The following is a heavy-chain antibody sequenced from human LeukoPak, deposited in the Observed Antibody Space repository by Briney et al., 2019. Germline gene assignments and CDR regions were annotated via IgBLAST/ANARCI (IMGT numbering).Heavy chain of an antibody. CDR2: INQSGST. CDR3: ARDSRYCVTTSCSRGIGYMDV. D-gene: IGHD2-2*01. J-gene: IGHJ6*03. V-gene: IGHV4-34*01. Sequence: SETLSLTCAVYGGSFSGYYWTWIRQPPGKGLEWIGEINQSGSTNYNPSLNSRITISVDTSKNQFPLQLSSVTAADTAVYYCARDSRYCVTTSCSRGIGYMDVWGKGTTVTVSS. CDR1: GGSFSGYY.